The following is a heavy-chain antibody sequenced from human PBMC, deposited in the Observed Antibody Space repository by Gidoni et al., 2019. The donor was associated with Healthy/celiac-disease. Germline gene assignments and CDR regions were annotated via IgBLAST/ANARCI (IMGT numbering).Heavy chain of an antibody. V-gene: IGHV4-59*01. J-gene: IGHJ6*02. CDR1: GGTISSYY. CDR2: IYYSGST. D-gene: IGHD2-2*01. Sequence: QVQLQESGTGLVKPSETLSLTCTVPGGTISSYYWSWLRQPPGKGLEWIGYIYYSGSTNYNPSLKSRVTISVDTSKNQFSLKLSSVTAADTAVYYCARMSLGDCSSTSCYPATYYYGMDVWGQGTTVTVSS. CDR3: ARMSLGDCSSTSCYPATYYYGMDV.